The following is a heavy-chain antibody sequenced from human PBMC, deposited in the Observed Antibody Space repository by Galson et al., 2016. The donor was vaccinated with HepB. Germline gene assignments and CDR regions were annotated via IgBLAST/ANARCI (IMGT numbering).Heavy chain of an antibody. CDR1: GFTFSGYG. V-gene: IGHV3-33*01. CDR2: IWYDGSNK. D-gene: IGHD4-17*01. J-gene: IGHJ6*02. Sequence: SLRLSCAASGFTFSGYGMHWVRQAPGKGLKWVAVIWYDGSNKQLADSVKGRFTISRDNSKNTVYLQMNSLRAEDTAVYYCARGDYGAYSPFGMDVWGQGTTVTVSS. CDR3: ARGDYGAYSPFGMDV.